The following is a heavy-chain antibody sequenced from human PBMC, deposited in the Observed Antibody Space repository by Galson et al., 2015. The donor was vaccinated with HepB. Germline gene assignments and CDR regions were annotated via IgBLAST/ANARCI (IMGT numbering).Heavy chain of an antibody. V-gene: IGHV3-33*06. CDR2: IWYDGSNK. CDR3: ANFNDFWSGYYLPYYYYGMDV. Sequence: SLRLSCAASGFTFSSYGMHWVRQAPGKGLEWVAVIWYDGSNKYYADSVKGRFTISRDNSKNTLYLQMNSLRAEDTAVYYCANFNDFWSGYYLPYYYYGMDVWGQGTTVTVSS. J-gene: IGHJ6*02. CDR1: GFTFSSYG. D-gene: IGHD3-3*01.